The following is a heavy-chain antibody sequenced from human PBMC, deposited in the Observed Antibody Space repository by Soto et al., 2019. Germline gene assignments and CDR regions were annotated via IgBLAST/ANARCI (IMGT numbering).Heavy chain of an antibody. CDR3: PGVGVPRTSSRYYYFRI. V-gene: IGHV3-30*04. J-gene: IGHJ4*02. D-gene: IGHD1-20*01. Sequence: GGSLRLSXAASELPFTDYSMHWVRQAAGKGLEWVAFISHDGRSTFYSDSVKGRFTISRDNSKNMVFLQMNCVTVEDTAIYYCPGVGVPRTSSRYYYFRIWGQETLVTVAS. CDR2: ISHDGRST. CDR1: ELPFTDYS.